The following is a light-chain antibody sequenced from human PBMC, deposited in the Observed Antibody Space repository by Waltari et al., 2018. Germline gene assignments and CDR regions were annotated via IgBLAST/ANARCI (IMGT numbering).Light chain of an antibody. J-gene: IGLJ2*01. CDR2: DVS. CDR3: NSYASNSNGL. Sequence: QSALTQPASVSGSPGQSITISCTGTSSDVGRYNYVSWYQQHPGKAPKLLIYDVSNRPSGVPCRFPGSKSGNTASLTISALQAADEAHYYCNSYASNSNGLFGGGTKLTIL. CDR1: SSDVGRYNY. V-gene: IGLV2-14*03.